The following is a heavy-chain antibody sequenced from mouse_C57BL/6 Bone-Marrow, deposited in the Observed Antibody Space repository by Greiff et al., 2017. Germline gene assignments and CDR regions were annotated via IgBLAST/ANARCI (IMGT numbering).Heavy chain of an antibody. CDR1: GYSFTGYY. V-gene: IGHV1-31*01. Sequence: VQLQQSGPELVKPGASVKISCKASGYSFTGYYMHWVKQSHGNILDWIGYIYPYNGVSSYNQKFKGKATLTVDKSSSTAYMELRSLTSEDSAVYYCARGTKPNAQATKEYAMDYWGQGTSVTVSS. CDR3: ARGTKPNAQATKEYAMDY. CDR2: IYPYNGVS. D-gene: IGHD3-2*02. J-gene: IGHJ4*01.